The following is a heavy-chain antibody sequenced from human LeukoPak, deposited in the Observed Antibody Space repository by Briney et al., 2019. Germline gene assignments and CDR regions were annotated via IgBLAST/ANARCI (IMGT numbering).Heavy chain of an antibody. CDR1: GFTFSSYW. D-gene: IGHD3-22*01. CDR3: TTGHDTRIGDAFDI. Sequence: GGSLRLSCAASGFTFSSYWMSWVRQAPGKGLEWVGRIKSKTDGGTTDYAAPVKGRFTISRDDSKNTLYLQMNSLKTEDTAVYYCTTGHDTRIGDAFDIWGQGTMVTVSS. V-gene: IGHV3-15*01. CDR2: IKSKTDGGTT. J-gene: IGHJ3*02.